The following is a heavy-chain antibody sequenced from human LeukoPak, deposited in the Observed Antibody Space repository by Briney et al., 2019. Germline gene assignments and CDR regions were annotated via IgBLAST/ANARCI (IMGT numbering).Heavy chain of an antibody. CDR2: ISAYNGNT. Sequence: ASVTVSCKASGYTFTSYGISWVRQAPGQGLEWMGWISAYNGNTNYAQKLQGRVTMTTDTSTSTAYMELRSLRSDDTAVYYCAVREMATITDYWGQGTLVTVSS. CDR3: AVREMATITDY. V-gene: IGHV1-18*01. J-gene: IGHJ4*02. CDR1: GYTFTSYG. D-gene: IGHD5-24*01.